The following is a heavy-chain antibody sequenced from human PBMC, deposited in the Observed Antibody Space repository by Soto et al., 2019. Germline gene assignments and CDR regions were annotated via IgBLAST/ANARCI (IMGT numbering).Heavy chain of an antibody. CDR3: ARDFRYGYYYDSSGYYDPDYFDY. CDR1: GYTFTSYG. Sequence: ASVKVSCKASGYTFTSYGISWVRQAPGQGLEWMGWISAYNGNTNYAQKLQGRVTMTTDASTSTAYMELRSLRSEDTAVYYCARDFRYGYYYDSSGYYDPDYFDYWGQGTLVTVSS. CDR2: ISAYNGNT. J-gene: IGHJ4*02. D-gene: IGHD3-22*01. V-gene: IGHV1-18*01.